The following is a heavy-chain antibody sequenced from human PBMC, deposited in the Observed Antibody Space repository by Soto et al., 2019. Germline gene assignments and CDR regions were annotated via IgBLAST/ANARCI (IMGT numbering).Heavy chain of an antibody. D-gene: IGHD1-20*01. V-gene: IGHV4-39*01. Sequence: QLRQSGPGLVKPPETLSLTCSVSGASITSGDYYWGWIRQPPGKGLEWIGGIFSDGSPYYNPSLQSRVTFSIDTSRNEFSLKLNSATPADTAVYYCVITVGSSWFSDLWGRGTLITVSS. CDR1: GASITSGDYY. CDR3: VITVGSSWFSDL. CDR2: IFSDGSP. J-gene: IGHJ2*01.